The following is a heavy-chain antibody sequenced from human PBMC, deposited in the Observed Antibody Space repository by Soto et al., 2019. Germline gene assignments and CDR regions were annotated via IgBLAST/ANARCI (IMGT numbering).Heavy chain of an antibody. CDR1: GFTFSSYG. Sequence: PGGSLRLSCAASGFTFSSYGMHWVRPAPGKGLEWVAVISYDGSNKYYADSVKGRFTISRDNSKNTLYLQMNSLRAEDTAVYYCASCSSTSCHDRTDYYYGMGVWGQGTTVTVSS. CDR2: ISYDGSNK. D-gene: IGHD2-2*01. J-gene: IGHJ6*02. V-gene: IGHV3-30*03. CDR3: ASCSSTSCHDRTDYYYGMGV.